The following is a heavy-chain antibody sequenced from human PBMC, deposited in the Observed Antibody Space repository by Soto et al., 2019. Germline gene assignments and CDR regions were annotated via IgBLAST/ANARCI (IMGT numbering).Heavy chain of an antibody. CDR1: GSTFTSYG. D-gene: IGHD6-13*01. V-gene: IGHV1-18*01. Sequence: ASVKVSCKASGSTFTSYGISWVRQAPGQGLERMGWISAYNGNTNYAQKLQGRVTMTTDTSTSTAYMELRSMRSDDTAVYYCTPFVLSPDQQPSLTTNGMDAWGQGPTVTVS. J-gene: IGHJ6*02. CDR3: TPFVLSPDQQPSLTTNGMDA. CDR2: ISAYNGNT.